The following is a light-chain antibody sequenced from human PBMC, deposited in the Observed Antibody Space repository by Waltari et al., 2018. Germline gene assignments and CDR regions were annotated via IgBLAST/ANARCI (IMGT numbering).Light chain of an antibody. V-gene: IGLV2-8*01. Sequence: QSALTQPPSASGSPGQSVTISCTGTSSDIGGSNYVSWYQQHPGKAPKLMIYEVFKRPSGVPDRFSGSKSGNTASLTVAGLQAEDGADFYCSSYSGTNNPVVFGGGTRLTVL. CDR1: SSDIGGSNY. J-gene: IGLJ2*01. CDR3: SSYSGTNNPVV. CDR2: EVF.